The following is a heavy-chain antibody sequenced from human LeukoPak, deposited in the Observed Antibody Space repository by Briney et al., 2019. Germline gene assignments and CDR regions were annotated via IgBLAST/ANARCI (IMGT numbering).Heavy chain of an antibody. V-gene: IGHV3-30*18. J-gene: IGHJ4*02. CDR2: ISYDGSNK. D-gene: IGHD4-17*01. Sequence: GGSLRLSCAASGFTFSSYAMSWVRQAPGKGLEWVAVISYDGSNKYYADSVKGRFTISRDNSKNTLYLQMNSLRAEDTAVYYCAKDGLIYGDYVGYFDYWGQGTLVTVSS. CDR3: AKDGLIYGDYVGYFDY. CDR1: GFTFSSYA.